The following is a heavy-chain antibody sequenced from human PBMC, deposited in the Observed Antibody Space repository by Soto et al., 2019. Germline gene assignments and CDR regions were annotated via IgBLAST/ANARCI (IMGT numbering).Heavy chain of an antibody. CDR2: IYHSGST. J-gene: IGHJ6*03. D-gene: IGHD4-17*01. CDR1: SGSISSSNW. V-gene: IGHV4-4*02. Sequence: SETLSLTCAVSSGSISSSNWWSWVRQPPGKGLEWIGEIYHSGSTNYNPSLKSRVTISVDKSKNQFSLKLSSVTAADTAVYYCARGTVDYYYYYMDVWGKGTTVTVSS. CDR3: ARGTVDYYYYYMDV.